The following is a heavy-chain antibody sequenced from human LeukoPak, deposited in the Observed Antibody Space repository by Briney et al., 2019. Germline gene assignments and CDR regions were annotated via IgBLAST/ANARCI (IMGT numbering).Heavy chain of an antibody. CDR3: ARRVVEAPASTERNWFDP. Sequence: SETLSLTCIVSGDSISSYYWSWIRQPPGKGLEWIGRIYYSGSTIYNPSLKSRVTISVDTSKNQFSLKLSSVTAADTAVYYCARRVVEAPASTERNWFDPWGQGTLVTVSP. D-gene: IGHD2-2*01. CDR1: GDSISSYY. CDR2: IYYSGST. J-gene: IGHJ5*02. V-gene: IGHV4-59*08.